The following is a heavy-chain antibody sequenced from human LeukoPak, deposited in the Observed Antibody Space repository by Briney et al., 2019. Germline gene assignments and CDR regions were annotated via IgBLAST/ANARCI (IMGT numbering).Heavy chain of an antibody. CDR3: AIAPEYDADYFDY. D-gene: IGHD6-6*01. CDR1: GFTFSTYA. CDR2: ISGSGRTT. J-gene: IGHJ4*02. V-gene: IGHV3-23*01. Sequence: PGGSLRLSCAASGFTFSTYAMSWVRQAPGKGLEWVSAISGSGRTTYYADSVKGRFTISRDNSKNTLYLQMNSLRAEDTAVYYCAIAPEYDADYFDYWGQGTLVTVSS.